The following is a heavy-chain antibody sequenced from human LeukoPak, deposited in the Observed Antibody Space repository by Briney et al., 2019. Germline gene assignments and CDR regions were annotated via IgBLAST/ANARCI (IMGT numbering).Heavy chain of an antibody. V-gene: IGHV4-30-2*01. CDR1: GGSINSGGYS. D-gene: IGHD3-3*01. CDR3: ARAVMEWLFGGSHAGAFDI. CDR2: IYHRGST. Sequence: SQTLSLTCAVSGGSINSGGYSWSWIRQPPGKGVEWIGYIYHRGSTYYNPSLKTRVTIPVDRSRNQFSLKLSSVTAADTAVYYCARAVMEWLFGGSHAGAFDIWGQGTMVTVSS. J-gene: IGHJ3*02.